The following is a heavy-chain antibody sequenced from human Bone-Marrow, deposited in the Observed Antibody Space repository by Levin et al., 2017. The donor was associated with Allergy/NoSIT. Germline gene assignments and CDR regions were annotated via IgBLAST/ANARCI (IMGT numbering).Heavy chain of an antibody. CDR2: IYPGDSDT. V-gene: IGHV5-51*01. Sequence: GESLKISCKGSGYSFTSYWIGWVRQMPGKGLEWMGIIYPGDSDTRYSPSFQGQVTISADKSISTAYLQWSSLKASDTAMYNCARGVSPERPDDAFDIWGQGTMVTVSS. CDR3: ARGVSPERPDDAFDI. CDR1: GYSFTSYW. D-gene: IGHD3-10*01. J-gene: IGHJ3*02.